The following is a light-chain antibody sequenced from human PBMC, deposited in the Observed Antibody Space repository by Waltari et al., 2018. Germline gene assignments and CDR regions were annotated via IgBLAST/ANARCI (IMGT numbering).Light chain of an antibody. CDR1: TSALGGYTY. Sequence: QSALTQPPSAPGSPGQSVTIPSPGPTSALGGYTYVSWYQQHPGKAPKLVIYEVSNRPSGVPERFSGSKSGNTASLTVSGLQAEDEADYYCSSNAGSNNFVFGTGTKVTVL. CDR2: EVS. V-gene: IGLV2-8*01. CDR3: SSNAGSNNFV. J-gene: IGLJ1*01.